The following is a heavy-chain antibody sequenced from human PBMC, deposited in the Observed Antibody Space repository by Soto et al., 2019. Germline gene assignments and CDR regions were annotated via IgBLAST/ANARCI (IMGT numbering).Heavy chain of an antibody. CDR3: ARHPSDFWFDP. D-gene: IGHD2-21*02. CDR2: IYYSGTT. Sequence: PSETLSLTCTVSGDSITSNSYFWAWIRQPPGKGLEWIGSIYYSGTTYYNPSLKSRVTISVDRSKNQFSLKLSSVTAADTAVYYCARHPSDFWFDPWGQGTLVTVS. CDR1: GDSITSNSYF. V-gene: IGHV4-39*01. J-gene: IGHJ5*02.